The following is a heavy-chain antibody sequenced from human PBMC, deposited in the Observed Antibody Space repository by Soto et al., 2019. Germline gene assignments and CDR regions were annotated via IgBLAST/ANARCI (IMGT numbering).Heavy chain of an antibody. V-gene: IGHV4-59*08. CDR1: DDSISSYY. J-gene: IGHJ3*02. CDR3: ARRYGGAFDI. CDR2: IHYSGRT. D-gene: IGHD4-17*01. Sequence: PSETLSLTCTVSDDSISSYYWSWIRQPPGKGLEWIGYIHYSGRTTYHPSLKSRVTVSVDTSKNQFSLKLSSVTAADTAVYYCARRYGGAFDIWGQGTMVTVSS.